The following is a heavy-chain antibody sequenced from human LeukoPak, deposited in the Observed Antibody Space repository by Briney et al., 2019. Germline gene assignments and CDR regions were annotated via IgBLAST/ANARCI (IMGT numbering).Heavy chain of an antibody. J-gene: IGHJ6*02. CDR2: VYYSGST. CDR3: ARQSAASGYYSIYYYGMDV. CDR1: GGSISSSIYY. V-gene: IGHV4-39*01. D-gene: IGHD3-22*01. Sequence: SETLSLTCTVSGGSISSSIYYWGWIRQPPGKGLEWIGSVYYSGSTYYNPSLKSRVAISADTSKNQFSLKLSSVTAADTAVYYCARQSAASGYYSIYYYGMDVWGQGTTVTVSS.